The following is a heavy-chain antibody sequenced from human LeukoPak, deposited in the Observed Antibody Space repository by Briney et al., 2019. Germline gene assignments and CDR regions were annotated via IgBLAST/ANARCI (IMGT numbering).Heavy chain of an antibody. CDR1: GFTFSSYA. CDR3: AKSATVGIKAPFDC. V-gene: IGHV3-30-3*02. D-gene: IGHD1-26*01. Sequence: QAGGSLRLSCAASGFTFSSYAMHWVRQAPGKGLEWVAVISYDGSNKYYADSVKGRFTISRDNSKNTLYLQMNSLRAEDTAVYYCAKSATVGIKAPFDCWGQGALVTVSS. CDR2: ISYDGSNK. J-gene: IGHJ4*02.